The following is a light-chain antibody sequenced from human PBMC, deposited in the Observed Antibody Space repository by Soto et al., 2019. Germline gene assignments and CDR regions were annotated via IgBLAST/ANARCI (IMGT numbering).Light chain of an antibody. CDR2: GAS. Sequence: EIVMTQSPATLSVSPGERATLSCRASQSVSSSYLAWYQQKPGQAPRLLIYGASSRATGIPDRFSGSGSGTDFTLAIGRLEPEDFAVYYCQQYGSSPKPFGQGTEVDIK. J-gene: IGKJ1*01. CDR1: QSVSSSY. V-gene: IGKV3-20*01. CDR3: QQYGSSPKP.